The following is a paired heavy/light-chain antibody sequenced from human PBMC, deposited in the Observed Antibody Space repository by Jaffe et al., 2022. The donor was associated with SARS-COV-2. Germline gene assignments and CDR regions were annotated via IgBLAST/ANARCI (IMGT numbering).Light chain of an antibody. Sequence: ENVLTQSPGTVSLSPGGTATLSCRASQTINSNYLAWYQQRPGQAPRLLIYAVSSRATGIPDRFSGSGSGTDFTLTISRLEPEDFAVYYCQQYGSSVTFGGGAKVEIK. CDR2: AVS. V-gene: IGKV3-20*01. J-gene: IGKJ4*01. CDR3: QQYGSSVT. CDR1: QTINSNY.
Heavy chain of an antibody. CDR1: GGTFSMSSHY. D-gene: IGHD2-15*01. V-gene: IGHV4-39*01. J-gene: IGHJ3*02. CDR3: ARHKGQYCLDGSCMGGGFDI. CDR2: VSNSGIT. Sequence: QLQLQESGPGLVKTSGTLSLTCSLSGGTFSMSSHYWGWIRQSPGKGLEWIGSVSNSGITYYNSSLSSRVTISGDTSKNQFSLRLTSVTAADTAVYHCARHKGQYCLDGSCMGGGFDIWGQGTLVVVSS.